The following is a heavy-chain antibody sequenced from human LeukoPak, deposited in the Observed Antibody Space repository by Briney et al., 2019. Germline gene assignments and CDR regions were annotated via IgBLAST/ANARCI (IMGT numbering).Heavy chain of an antibody. J-gene: IGHJ3*02. Sequence: GASVKVSCKASGYTFTGYYMHWVRQAPGQGLEWMGWINPNSGGTNYAQKFQGRVTMTRDTSISTAYMELSRLRSDDTAVYYCARGSSYYDTTGYYLGNVFDIWGQGTMVTVSS. CDR3: ARGSSYYDTTGYYLGNVFDI. CDR1: GYTFTGYY. CDR2: INPNSGGT. V-gene: IGHV1-2*02. D-gene: IGHD3-22*01.